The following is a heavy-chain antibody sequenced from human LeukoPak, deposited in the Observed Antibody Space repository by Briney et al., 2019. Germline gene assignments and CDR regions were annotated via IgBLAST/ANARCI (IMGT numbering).Heavy chain of an antibody. J-gene: IGHJ6*03. CDR2: ISAYNGNT. V-gene: IGHV1-18*01. Sequence: ASVKVSCKASGGTFSSYAISWVRQAPGQGLEWMGWISAYNGNTNYAQKLQGRVTMTTDTSTSTAYMELRSLRSDDTAVYYCARAPPMVAATYYYYYYMDVWGKGTTVTISS. CDR3: ARAPPMVAATYYYYYYMDV. D-gene: IGHD2-15*01. CDR1: GGTFSSYA.